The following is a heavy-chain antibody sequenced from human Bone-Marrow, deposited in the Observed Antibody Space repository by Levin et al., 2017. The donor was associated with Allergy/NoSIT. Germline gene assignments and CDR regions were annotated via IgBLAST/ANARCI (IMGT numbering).Heavy chain of an antibody. CDR3: ARESPLGPAAAGAFEI. D-gene: IGHD2-2*01. CDR2: IWSDGSK. Sequence: GESLKISCAASGFTFSGSNMHWVRQAPGEGLEWVALIWSDGSKYADSVKGRFTISRDNSENTLYLQMNSLRAEDTAVYYCARESPLGPAAAGAFEIWGQGTMVTVSS. J-gene: IGHJ3*02. CDR1: GFTFSGSN. V-gene: IGHV3-33*01.